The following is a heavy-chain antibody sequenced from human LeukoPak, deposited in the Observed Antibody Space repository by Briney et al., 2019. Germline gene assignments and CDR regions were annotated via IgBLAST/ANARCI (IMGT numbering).Heavy chain of an antibody. Sequence: SVKVSCKASGGTFSSYAISWVRQAPGQGLEWMGGIIPIFGTANYAQKFQGRVTITTDESTSTAYMELSSLRSGDTAVYYCARVTDTMYYYDSRGPLGWFDPWGQGTLVTVSS. V-gene: IGHV1-69*05. D-gene: IGHD3-22*01. CDR1: GGTFSSYA. CDR2: IIPIFGTA. CDR3: ARVTDTMYYYDSRGPLGWFDP. J-gene: IGHJ5*02.